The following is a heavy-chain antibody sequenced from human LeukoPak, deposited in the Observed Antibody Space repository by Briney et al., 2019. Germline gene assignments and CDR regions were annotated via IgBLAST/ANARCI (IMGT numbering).Heavy chain of an antibody. D-gene: IGHD3-9*01. CDR3: ARHLRYFRDSGMDV. Sequence: SETLSLTCTVSVGSLSRYPWRWIRPPPGRGLEWMGHIYYKGSTNYNPPLKSRVSISVDTSKNQFSLKLSSVTAADTAVYYCARHLRYFRDSGMDVWGQGTTATVSS. J-gene: IGHJ6*02. CDR1: VGSLSRYP. V-gene: IGHV4-59*08. CDR2: IYYKGST.